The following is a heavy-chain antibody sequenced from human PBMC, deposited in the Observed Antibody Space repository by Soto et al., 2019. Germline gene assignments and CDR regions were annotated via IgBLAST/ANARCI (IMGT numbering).Heavy chain of an antibody. Sequence: GASVKVSCKVSGYTLTELSMHWVRQAPGKGLEWMGGFDPEDGETIYAQKFQGRVTMTEDTSTDTAYMELSSLRSEDTAVYYCATNAGSGSYYNALFYWGQGTLVTVSS. CDR1: GYTLTELS. D-gene: IGHD3-10*01. CDR3: ATNAGSGSYYNALFY. CDR2: FDPEDGET. J-gene: IGHJ4*02. V-gene: IGHV1-24*01.